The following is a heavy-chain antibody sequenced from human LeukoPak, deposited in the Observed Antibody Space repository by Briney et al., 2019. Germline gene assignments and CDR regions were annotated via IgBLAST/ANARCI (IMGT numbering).Heavy chain of an antibody. CDR2: IYYSGST. CDR1: GGSISRYY. CDR3: ARHRHGLDRYGYRYYYYYMDV. D-gene: IGHD5-18*01. Sequence: ADTLSLTCTLAGGSISRYYWSWLRQPPGKGLKWLGYIYYSGSTNYNPSLKGRVNISVDTAKNQFPLKLSSVTAADTAVYYCARHRHGLDRYGYRYYYYYMDVWGKGTTVTISS. V-gene: IGHV4-59*07. J-gene: IGHJ6*03.